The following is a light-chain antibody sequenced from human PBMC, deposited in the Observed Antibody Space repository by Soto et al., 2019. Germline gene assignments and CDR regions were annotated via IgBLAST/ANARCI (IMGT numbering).Light chain of an antibody. Sequence: QSVLTQPPSGAGSPGQSVTISCTGTSSDVGGYNYVSWYQQHPGKAPKLMIYEVSKRPSGVPDRFSGSKSGNTASLTVSGLQAEDEADYYCSSYAGSNKVFGTGTKVPVL. CDR1: SSDVGGYNY. J-gene: IGLJ1*01. CDR3: SSYAGSNKV. CDR2: EVS. V-gene: IGLV2-8*01.